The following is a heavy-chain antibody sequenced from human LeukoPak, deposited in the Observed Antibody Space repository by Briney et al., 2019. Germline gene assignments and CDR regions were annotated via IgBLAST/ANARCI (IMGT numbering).Heavy chain of an antibody. D-gene: IGHD6-13*01. CDR1: GYTLTELS. CDR3: ATGVAAAGWHFDY. Sequence: ASVKVSCKVSGYTLTELSMHWVRQAPGKGLEWXGGFDPEDGETIYXQKXXXRVTMTEDTSTDTAYMELSSLRSEDTAVYYCATGVAAAGWHFDYWGQGTLVTVSS. V-gene: IGHV1-24*01. J-gene: IGHJ4*02. CDR2: FDPEDGET.